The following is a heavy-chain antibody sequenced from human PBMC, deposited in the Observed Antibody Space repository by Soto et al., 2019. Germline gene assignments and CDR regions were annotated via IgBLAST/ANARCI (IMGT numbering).Heavy chain of an antibody. CDR2: IYYSGST. CDR3: ARSPGGYSSSWGDYYYYMDV. J-gene: IGHJ6*03. Sequence: SETLSLTCTVSGGSISSGGYYWSWIRQHPGKGLEWIGYIYYSGSTYYNPSLKSRVTISVDTSKNQFSLKLSSVTAADTAVYYCARSPGGYSSSWGDYYYYMDVWGKATTVTVSS. CDR1: GGSISSGGYY. V-gene: IGHV4-31*03. D-gene: IGHD6-13*01.